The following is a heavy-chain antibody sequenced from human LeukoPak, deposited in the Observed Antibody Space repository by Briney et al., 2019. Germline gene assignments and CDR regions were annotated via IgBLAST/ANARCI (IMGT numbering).Heavy chain of an antibody. J-gene: IGHJ6*04. CDR3: ARDPAMVRGAAV. CDR1: GGTFSSYA. Sequence: SVKVSCKASGGTFSSYAISWVRQAPGQGLEWMGGIIPIFGTANYAQKFQGRVTITADESTSTAYMERSSLRSEDTAVYYCARDPAMVRGAAVWGKGTTVTVSS. V-gene: IGHV1-69*13. D-gene: IGHD3-10*01. CDR2: IIPIFGTA.